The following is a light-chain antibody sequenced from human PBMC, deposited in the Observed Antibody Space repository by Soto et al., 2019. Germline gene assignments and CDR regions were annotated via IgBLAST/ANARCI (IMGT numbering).Light chain of an antibody. V-gene: IGLV2-14*03. CDR3: SSYTSSSTPFV. Sequence: QSALTQPASVSGSPGQSITISCTGTSSDFGGYNYVSWYQQHPDKAPKLMIYDVSNRPSGVSNRFSGSKSGNTASLTISGLQAEDEADYYCSSYTSSSTPFVFGTGTKVTVL. CDR2: DVS. J-gene: IGLJ1*01. CDR1: SSDFGGYNY.